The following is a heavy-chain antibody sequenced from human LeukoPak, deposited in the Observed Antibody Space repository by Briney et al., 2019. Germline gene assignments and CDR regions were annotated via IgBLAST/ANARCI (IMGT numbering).Heavy chain of an antibody. Sequence: ASVKVSCKASGYTFTSYDINWVRQATGQGLEWMGWMNPNSGNTGYAQKFQGRVTMTRNTSISTAYMELSSLRSEDTAVYYCAIHPVDFWSAYNNWFDPWGQGTLVTVSS. CDR3: AIHPVDFWSAYNNWFDP. CDR2: MNPNSGNT. D-gene: IGHD3-3*01. V-gene: IGHV1-8*01. J-gene: IGHJ5*02. CDR1: GYTFTSYD.